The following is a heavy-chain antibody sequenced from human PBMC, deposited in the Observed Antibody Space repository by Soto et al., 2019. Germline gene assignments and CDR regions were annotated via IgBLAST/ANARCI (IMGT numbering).Heavy chain of an antibody. Sequence: ASVKVSCNASGYTFTGYYMHWVRQAPGQGLEWMGWINPNSGGTNYAQKFQGWVTMTRDTSISTAYMELSRLRSDDTAVYYCARDRGYYYYYMDVWGKGTTVTVSS. CDR2: INPNSGGT. V-gene: IGHV1-2*04. J-gene: IGHJ6*03. CDR1: GYTFTGYY. CDR3: ARDRGYYYYYMDV.